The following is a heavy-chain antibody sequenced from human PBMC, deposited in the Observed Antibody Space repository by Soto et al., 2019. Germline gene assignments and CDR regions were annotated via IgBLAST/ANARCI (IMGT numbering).Heavy chain of an antibody. D-gene: IGHD1-7*01. V-gene: IGHV1-2*02. CDR3: ARGPSITGTTRGAVDY. CDR1: GYTFTGYY. Sequence: QVPLVQSGAEVKKPGASVKVSCKASGYTFTGYYMHWVRQAPGQGLEWMGWINPNSGGTNYAQKFQGRVTITADESTSTAYMELSSLRSEDTAVYYCARGPSITGTTRGAVDYWGQGTLVTVSS. CDR2: INPNSGGT. J-gene: IGHJ4*02.